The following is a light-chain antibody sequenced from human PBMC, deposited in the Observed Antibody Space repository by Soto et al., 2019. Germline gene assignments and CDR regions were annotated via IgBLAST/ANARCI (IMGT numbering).Light chain of an antibody. Sequence: DIQMTQSPSSLSAFAGDRVTITCRASQSISSNLNWYQQKPGKAPKLLIYSASSLQSGVPSRFSGSRSGTDFTLTITSLQPEDFATYYCQQSFSIPYIFGQGTKLDIK. CDR3: QQSFSIPYI. J-gene: IGKJ2*01. CDR2: SAS. V-gene: IGKV1-39*01. CDR1: QSISSN.